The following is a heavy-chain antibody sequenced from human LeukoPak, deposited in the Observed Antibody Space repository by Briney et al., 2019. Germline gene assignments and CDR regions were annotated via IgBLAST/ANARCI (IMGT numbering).Heavy chain of an antibody. CDR1: GFTFDDYA. Sequence: GGSLRLSCAASGFTFDDYAMHWVRQAPGKGLEWVSGISWNSGSIGYADSVKGRFTISRDNAKNSLYLQMNSLRAEDTALYYCAKDERNSYDSSGYHYWGQGTLVTVSS. CDR3: AKDERNSYDSSGYHY. D-gene: IGHD3-22*01. CDR2: ISWNSGSI. J-gene: IGHJ4*02. V-gene: IGHV3-9*01.